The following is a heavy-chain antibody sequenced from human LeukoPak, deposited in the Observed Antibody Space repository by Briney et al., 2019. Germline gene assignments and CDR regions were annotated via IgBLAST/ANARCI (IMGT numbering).Heavy chain of an antibody. V-gene: IGHV3-48*03. CDR2: ISSSGSTI. Sequence: GGSLRLSCAASGFTFSSYEMNWVRQAPGKGLEWVSYISSSGSTIYYADSVKGRFTISRDNAKNSLYLQMNSLRAEDTAVCYCARGHPNRWFDPWGQGTLVTVSS. J-gene: IGHJ5*02. CDR3: ARGHPNRWFDP. D-gene: IGHD4/OR15-4a*01. CDR1: GFTFSSYE.